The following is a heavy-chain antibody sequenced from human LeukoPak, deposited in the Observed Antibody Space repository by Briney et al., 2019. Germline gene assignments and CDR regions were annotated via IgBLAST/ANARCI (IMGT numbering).Heavy chain of an antibody. Sequence: ASVKVSCKASGGTFSSYAISWVRQAPGQGLEWMGRIIPIFGIANYAQKFQGRVTITADKSTSTAYMELSSLRSEDTVVYYCAGDSRENWFDPWGQGTLVTVSS. CDR1: GGTFSSYA. J-gene: IGHJ5*02. V-gene: IGHV1-69*04. CDR3: AGDSRENWFDP. CDR2: IIPIFGIA. D-gene: IGHD5-24*01.